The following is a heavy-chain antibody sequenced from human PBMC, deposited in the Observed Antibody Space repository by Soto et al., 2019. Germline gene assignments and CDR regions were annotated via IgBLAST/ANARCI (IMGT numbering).Heavy chain of an antibody. Sequence: SVKVSCKASGYTFTSYGISWVRQAPGQGLEWMGWISAYNGNTNYAQKLQGRVTMTTDTSTSTAYMELRSLRSDDTAVYYCARDAPPVYGDSYNPYYYYGMDVWGQGTTVTVS. V-gene: IGHV1-18*01. CDR3: ARDAPPVYGDSYNPYYYYGMDV. J-gene: IGHJ6*02. CDR2: ISAYNGNT. D-gene: IGHD4-17*01. CDR1: GYTFTSYG.